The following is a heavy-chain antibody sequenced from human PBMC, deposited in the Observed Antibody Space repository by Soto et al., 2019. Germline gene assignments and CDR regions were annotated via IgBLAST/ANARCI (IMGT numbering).Heavy chain of an antibody. CDR1: GYTFTSYG. V-gene: IGHV1-18*01. J-gene: IGHJ4*02. D-gene: IGHD3-10*01. CDR3: ARDVDSYGSGTYREGY. CDR2: ISTYNGNT. Sequence: QVHLVQSGAEVKKPGASVKVSCKASGYTFTSYGISWVRQAPGQGVEWMGWISTYNGNTNYAQKLQGRVTVTTDTSTSTAYMELRSQRSDDTGVYYCARDVDSYGSGTYREGYWGQGTLVTVSS.